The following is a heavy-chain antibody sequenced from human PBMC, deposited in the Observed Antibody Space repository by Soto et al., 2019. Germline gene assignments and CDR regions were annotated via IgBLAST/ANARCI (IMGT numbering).Heavy chain of an antibody. Sequence: GGSLRLSCAASGFTFSTYAMSWVRQAPGKGLEWVSGISSSGGTTHYTDSVKGRFTISRDNSKNTLYLQMNSLRAEDTAVYYCAKNSYRSYYYGMDVWGQGTTVTVSS. CDR3: AKNSYRSYYYGMDV. CDR1: GFTFSTYA. CDR2: ISSSGGTT. J-gene: IGHJ6*02. D-gene: IGHD4-4*01. V-gene: IGHV3-23*01.